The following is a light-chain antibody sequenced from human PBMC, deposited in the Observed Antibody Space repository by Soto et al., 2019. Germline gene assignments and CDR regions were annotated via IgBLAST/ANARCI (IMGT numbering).Light chain of an antibody. J-gene: IGLJ3*02. Sequence: NFMLTQPHSVSGSPGKTVTISCTGSGGSVASNYVQWYQQRPGSAPTTVIYEDNQRPPGVPDRFSGSIDISSNSASLTISGLKTEDEADYYCQSYNNTNHGVFGGGTKLTVL. CDR2: EDN. CDR3: QSYNNTNHGV. V-gene: IGLV6-57*02. CDR1: GGSVASNY.